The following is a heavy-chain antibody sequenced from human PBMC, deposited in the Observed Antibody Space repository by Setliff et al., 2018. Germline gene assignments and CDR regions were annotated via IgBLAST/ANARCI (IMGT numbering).Heavy chain of an antibody. Sequence: PSETLSLTCTVSGASISSGTYYWAWIRQPPGKGLGWIGRIHYRGTTYSNASLASRLTISVDTAKNQFSLKLTSVTAADTAVYYCARTGTYRYFDYWGQGTRVTVSS. V-gene: IGHV4-39*01. J-gene: IGHJ4*02. D-gene: IGHD1-1*01. CDR1: GASISSGTYY. CDR3: ARTGTYRYFDY. CDR2: IHYRGTT.